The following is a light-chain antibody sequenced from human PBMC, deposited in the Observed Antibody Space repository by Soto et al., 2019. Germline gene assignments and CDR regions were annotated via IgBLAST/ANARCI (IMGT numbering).Light chain of an antibody. J-gene: IGKJ1*01. Sequence: DFHLTQSPLSKSPSLATTVPITCXASQSIRSWLAWYQQKPGKAPKLLIYKASTLKSGVPSRFSGSGSGTEFTLTISSLQPDDFATYYCQHYNSYSEAFGQGTKVDIK. V-gene: IGKV1-5*03. CDR2: KAS. CDR1: QSIRSW. CDR3: QHYNSYSEA.